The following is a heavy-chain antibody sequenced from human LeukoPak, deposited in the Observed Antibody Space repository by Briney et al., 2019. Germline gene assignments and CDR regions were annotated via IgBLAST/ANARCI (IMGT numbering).Heavy chain of an antibody. J-gene: IGHJ4*02. CDR1: GFTFSNFA. CDR2: IRSTGDST. D-gene: IGHD1-26*01. CDR3: AKDQTPMDSGSYGFDY. Sequence: PGGSLRLSCAASGFTFSNFAIHWVRQAPGKGLEFVSGIRSTGDSTYYANSAKGRFTISRDNSKNTLYLQMVSLRAEDMAVYYCAKDQTPMDSGSYGFDYWGQGTLVTVSS. V-gene: IGHV3-64*01.